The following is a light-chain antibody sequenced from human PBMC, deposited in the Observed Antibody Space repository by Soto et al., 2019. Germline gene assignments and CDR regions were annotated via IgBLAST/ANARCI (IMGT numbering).Light chain of an antibody. CDR1: SSNIGGNS. Sequence: QSVLTQPPSGSAAPGQKVTISGPGSSSNIGGNSVSWYQQLPGTAPKLLFYDDNKRPSGIPDRFSGSKSGTSATLGITGFQTGDEADYYCGSWDSSLSAYVFGTGTKVTV. CDR3: GSWDSSLSAYV. CDR2: DDN. J-gene: IGLJ1*01. V-gene: IGLV1-51*01.